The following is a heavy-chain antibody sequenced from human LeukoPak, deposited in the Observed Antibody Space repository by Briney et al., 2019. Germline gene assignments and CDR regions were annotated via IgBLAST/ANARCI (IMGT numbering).Heavy chain of an antibody. D-gene: IGHD5-24*01. CDR1: GFTFSSYW. Sequence: GGSLRLSCAASGFTFSSYWMSWVRQAPGKGLEWVANIKQDGSEKYYVDSVTGRFTFSRDNAKNSLHLQMNSLRAEDTAVYYCARAQKRGPYYFDYWGQGTLVTVSS. J-gene: IGHJ4*02. CDR3: ARAQKRGPYYFDY. CDR2: IKQDGSEK. V-gene: IGHV3-7*05.